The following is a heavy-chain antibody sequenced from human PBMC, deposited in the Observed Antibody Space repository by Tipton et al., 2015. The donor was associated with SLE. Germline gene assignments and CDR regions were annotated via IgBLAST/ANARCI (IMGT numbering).Heavy chain of an antibody. CDR2: IRNDGTQQ. V-gene: IGHV3-30*02. CDR3: AASGGEFWKGFEY. J-gene: IGHJ4*02. Sequence: GSLRLSCAASGFTFNTHGMSWLRQAPGKGLEWVVFIRNDGTQQSYADSVKGRFTISRDNSRNTLFLQISSLRAEDTARYYCAASGGEFWKGFEYWGQATLVTASS. D-gene: IGHD3-16*01. CDR1: GFTFNTHG.